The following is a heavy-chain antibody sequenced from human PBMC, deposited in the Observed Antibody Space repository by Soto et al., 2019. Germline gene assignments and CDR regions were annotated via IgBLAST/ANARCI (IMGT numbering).Heavy chain of an antibody. V-gene: IGHV4-34*01. CDR1: AGSFSGYY. Sequence: NPSETLSLTCTVSAGSFSGYYWSWIRQPPWKGLEWIGDIDHSGSTHYSPSLKSRVTMSVDTSKNQFSLQLTSLTAADTALYYCSRGRPPPFWGQGSLVTVSS. D-gene: IGHD3-10*01. CDR3: SRGRPPPF. J-gene: IGHJ4*02. CDR2: IDHSGST.